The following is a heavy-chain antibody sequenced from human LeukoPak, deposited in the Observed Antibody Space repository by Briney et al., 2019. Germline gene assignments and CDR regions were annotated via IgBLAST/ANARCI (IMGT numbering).Heavy chain of an antibody. D-gene: IGHD6-6*01. CDR1: GDSISSYY. CDR2: IYYSGST. Sequence: SETLSLTCTVSGDSISSYYWSWIRQPPGKGLEWIGYIYYSGSTHYNPSLKSRVTISVDTSKNQFSLKLSSVTAADTAVYYCARERSSSFLDYWGQGTLVTVSS. V-gene: IGHV4-59*01. J-gene: IGHJ4*02. CDR3: ARERSSSFLDY.